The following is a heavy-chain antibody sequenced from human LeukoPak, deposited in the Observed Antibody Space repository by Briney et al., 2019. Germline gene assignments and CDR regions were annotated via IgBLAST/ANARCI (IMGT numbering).Heavy chain of an antibody. J-gene: IGHJ4*02. Sequence: GGXXRXXCAXSGXXFSNXVXXWVRQAPRKGLEWVSLIGSSGANTYYADSVKGRFTISRDNSKNTLYLQMNSLRAEDTAVYYCAKEGFDSWGQGTLVTVSS. V-gene: IGHV3-23*01. CDR3: AKEGFDS. CDR1: GXXFSNXV. CDR2: IGSSGANT.